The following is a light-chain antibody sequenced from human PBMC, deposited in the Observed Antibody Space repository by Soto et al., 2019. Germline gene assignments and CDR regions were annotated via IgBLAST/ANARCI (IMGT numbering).Light chain of an antibody. CDR2: KAS. CDR1: QSISSW. V-gene: IGKV1-5*03. J-gene: IGKJ5*01. CDR3: QQYESYSIA. Sequence: DIQMTQSPSTLSASVGDRVTITCRASQSISSWLAWYQQKPGKAPKLLIYKASSLESGVPSRFSGSGSGTEFTRTISSLHPDDFATYYCQQYESYSIAFGQGTRLEIK.